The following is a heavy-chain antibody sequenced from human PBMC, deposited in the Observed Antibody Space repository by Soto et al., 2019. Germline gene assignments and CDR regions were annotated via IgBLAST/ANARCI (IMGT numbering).Heavy chain of an antibody. Sequence: SETLSLTCTVSGGSISSGGYYWSWIRQHPGKGLEWIGYIYYNGSTYYNPSLKSRVTISVDTSKNQFSLKLSSVTAADTAVYYCARAPHDWDYYYYYGMDVWGQGTTVTVSS. D-gene: IGHD3-9*01. CDR1: GGSISSGGYY. CDR2: IYYNGST. CDR3: ARAPHDWDYYYYYGMDV. V-gene: IGHV4-31*03. J-gene: IGHJ6*02.